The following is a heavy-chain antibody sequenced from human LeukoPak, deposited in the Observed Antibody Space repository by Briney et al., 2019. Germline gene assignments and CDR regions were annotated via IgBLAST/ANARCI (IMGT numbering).Heavy chain of an antibody. Sequence: GGSLRLSCAAPGFTFSNYWMHWVCQAPGKGLVWVSRINSDGSSTTSADSVKGRFTISRDNAKNTLYLQMNSLRAEDTAVYYCAKGGAMVIDYWGQGTLVTVSS. D-gene: IGHD5-18*01. CDR2: INSDGSST. J-gene: IGHJ4*01. CDR1: GFTFSNYW. CDR3: AKGGAMVIDY. V-gene: IGHV3-74*01.